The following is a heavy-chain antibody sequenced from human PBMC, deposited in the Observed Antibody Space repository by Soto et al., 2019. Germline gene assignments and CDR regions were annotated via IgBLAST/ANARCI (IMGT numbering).Heavy chain of an antibody. CDR1: GFTFDDYA. CDR3: AKPHRRFGDIGAFDI. J-gene: IGHJ3*02. D-gene: IGHD3-10*01. CDR2: LSWNSGSI. V-gene: IGHV3-9*01. Sequence: EVQLVESGGGLVQPGRSLRLSCAASGFTFDDYAMHWVRQAPGKGLEWVSGLSWNSGSIGYADSVKGRFTISRDNAKNSMYLQMNSLRAEDTALYYCAKPHRRFGDIGAFDIWGQGTMVTVSS.